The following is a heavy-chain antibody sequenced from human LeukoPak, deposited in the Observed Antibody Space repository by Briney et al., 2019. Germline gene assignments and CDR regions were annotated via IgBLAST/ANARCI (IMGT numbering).Heavy chain of an antibody. D-gene: IGHD1-26*01. Sequence: SVKVSCKASGGTFTSYAISWVRQAPGQGLEWMGRIIPIFGTANYAQKFQGRVTITTDESTSTAYMELSSLRSEDTAVYFCARAGGSYVAYDNWGQGTLVTVSS. CDR1: GGTFTSYA. J-gene: IGHJ4*02. V-gene: IGHV1-69*05. CDR2: IIPIFGTA. CDR3: ARAGGSYVAYDN.